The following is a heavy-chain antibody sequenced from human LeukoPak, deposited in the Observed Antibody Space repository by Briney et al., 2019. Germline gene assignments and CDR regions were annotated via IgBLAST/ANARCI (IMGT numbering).Heavy chain of an antibody. J-gene: IGHJ4*02. CDR3: ARDTSLIAMFDY. CDR1: GFTFSSYG. Sequence: GGSLRLSCAASGFTFSSYGMHWVRQAPGKGLEWVANIKQDGSEKYYVDSVKGRFTISRDNAKNSLYLQMNSLRAEDTAVYYCARDTSLIAMFDYWGQGTLVTVSS. D-gene: IGHD2-2*01. CDR2: IKQDGSEK. V-gene: IGHV3-7*01.